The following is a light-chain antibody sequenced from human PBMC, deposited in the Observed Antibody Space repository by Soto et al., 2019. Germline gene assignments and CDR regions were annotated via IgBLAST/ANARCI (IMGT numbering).Light chain of an antibody. V-gene: IGKV2-28*01. Sequence: DIVMTQSPLSLPVTPGEPASISCRSSQSLLHSNRYNYLDWYLQKPGQSPQLLIYLGSNRASGGPDKFSCSGSGTDFTPKISRVEAEDFWVYYCIQSLQTPGWTVGQRTQGEIK. J-gene: IGKJ1*01. CDR1: QSLLHSNRYNY. CDR3: IQSLQTPGWT. CDR2: LGS.